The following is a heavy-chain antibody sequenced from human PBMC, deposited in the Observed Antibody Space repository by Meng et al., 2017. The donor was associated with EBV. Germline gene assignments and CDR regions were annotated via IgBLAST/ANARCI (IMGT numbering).Heavy chain of an antibody. V-gene: IGHV7-4-1*02. CDR2: INTNTGNP. CDR3: ASTRYYYDSSGYCFDY. Sequence: QVQLVQSGSELXXXXXSXKVXXXASGYTFTSYAMNWVRQAPGQGLEWMGWINTNTGNPTYAQGFTGRFVFSLDTSVSTAYLQISSLKAEDTAVYYCASTRYYYDSSGYCFDYWGQGTLVTVSS. CDR1: GYTFTSYA. D-gene: IGHD3-22*01. J-gene: IGHJ4*02.